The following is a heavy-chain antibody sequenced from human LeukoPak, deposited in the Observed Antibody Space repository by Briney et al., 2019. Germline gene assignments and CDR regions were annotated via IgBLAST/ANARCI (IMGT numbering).Heavy chain of an antibody. CDR1: GGSFRGYY. V-gene: IGHV4-34*01. J-gene: IGHJ5*02. Sequence: SETLSLTCAVYGGSFRGYYWSWIRQPPGKGLEWIGEINHSGSTNYNPSLKSRVTISVDTSKNQFSLKLSSVTAADTAVYYCARTNWFDPWGQGTLVTVSS. CDR2: INHSGST. CDR3: ARTNWFDP.